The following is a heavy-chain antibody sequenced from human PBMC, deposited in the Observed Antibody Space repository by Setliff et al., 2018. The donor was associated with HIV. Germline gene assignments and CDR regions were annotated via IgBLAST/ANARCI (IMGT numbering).Heavy chain of an antibody. Sequence: ASVKVSCKASGYTFSDYYLHWVRQAPGQGLEWMGWINGNTGATNYAQKFQGRVTITRETSMYTAYMELTRLRFDDTAVYSCARGGDDSGPGTWTFDYWGQGALVTVSS. CDR2: INGNTGAT. J-gene: IGHJ4*02. D-gene: IGHD3-10*01. CDR3: ARGGDDSGPGTWTFDY. CDR1: GYTFSDYY. V-gene: IGHV1-2*02.